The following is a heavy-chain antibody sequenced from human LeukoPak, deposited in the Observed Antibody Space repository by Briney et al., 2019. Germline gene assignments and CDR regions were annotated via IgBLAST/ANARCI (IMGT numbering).Heavy chain of an antibody. V-gene: IGHV4-59*01. CDR2: IYYSGST. CDR1: GGSISSYY. J-gene: IGHJ4*02. Sequence: SETLSLTCTVSGGSISSYYWSWIRQPPGKGLEWIGYIYYSGSTNYNPSLKSRVTISVDTSKNQFSLKLSSVTAADTAVYYCASARYYYDRPRMGFDYWGQGTLVTVSS. D-gene: IGHD3-22*01. CDR3: ASARYYYDRPRMGFDY.